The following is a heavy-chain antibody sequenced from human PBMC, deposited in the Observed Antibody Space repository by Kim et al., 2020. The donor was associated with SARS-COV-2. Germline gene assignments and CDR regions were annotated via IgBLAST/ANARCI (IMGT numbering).Heavy chain of an antibody. J-gene: IGHJ6*02. D-gene: IGHD3-10*01. CDR2: IWYDGSNK. V-gene: IGHV3-33*06. CDR3: AKDRDVTMVRGVGGHSDGMDV. Sequence: GGSLRLSCAASGFTFSSYGMHWVRQAPGKGLEWVAVIWYDGSNKYYADSVKGRFTISRDNSKNTLYLQMNSLRAEDTAVYYCAKDRDVTMVRGVGGHSDGMDVWGQGTTVTVSS. CDR1: GFTFSSYG.